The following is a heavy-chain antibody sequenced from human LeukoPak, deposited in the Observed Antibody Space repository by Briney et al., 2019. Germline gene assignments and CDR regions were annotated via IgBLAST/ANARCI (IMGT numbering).Heavy chain of an antibody. CDR3: ARDSFYDFWSCPGNWFDP. Sequence: SETLSLTCTVSGGSISSYYWSWIRQPPGKGLEWIGYIYYSGSTNYNPSLKSRVTISVDTSKNQFSLKLSSVTAADTAVYYCARDSFYDFWSCPGNWFDPWGQGTLVTVSS. CDR2: IYYSGST. D-gene: IGHD3-3*01. V-gene: IGHV4-59*01. J-gene: IGHJ5*02. CDR1: GGSISSYY.